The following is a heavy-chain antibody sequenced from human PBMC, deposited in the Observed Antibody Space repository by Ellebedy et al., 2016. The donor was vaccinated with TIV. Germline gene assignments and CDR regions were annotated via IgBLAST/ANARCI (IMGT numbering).Heavy chain of an antibody. D-gene: IGHD3-10*01. J-gene: IGHJ4*02. V-gene: IGHV1-8*02. CDR2: TNPNSGNT. CDR1: GYSFTDYD. Sequence: AASVKVSCKASGYSFTDYDINWARQATGQGLEWMGWTNPNSGNTAHARAFQGRVTVTRDLSISTVYMEMSSLTSDDTAVYYCARRREGSGITDFWGQGTMVTVSS. CDR3: ARRREGSGITDF.